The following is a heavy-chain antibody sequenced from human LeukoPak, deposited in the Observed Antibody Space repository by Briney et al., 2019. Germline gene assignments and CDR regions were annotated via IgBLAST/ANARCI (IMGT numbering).Heavy chain of an antibody. CDR2: ISTGGST. CDR3: ARAASAYNHYYNLDY. D-gene: IGHD4-11*01. J-gene: IGHJ4*02. V-gene: IGHV4-4*07. Sequence: SETLSLTCTVSGASISSDYWTWIRQPAGKGLEWIGRISTGGSTTYNPSSKNGGTIFLKTSYNQFFLLLRAVPAADTAVYYCARAASAYNHYYNLDYWGQGTLVTVS. CDR1: GASISSDY.